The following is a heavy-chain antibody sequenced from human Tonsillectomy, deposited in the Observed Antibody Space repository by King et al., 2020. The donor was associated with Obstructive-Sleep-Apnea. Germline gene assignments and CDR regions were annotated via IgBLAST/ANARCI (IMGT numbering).Heavy chain of an antibody. V-gene: IGHV5-10-1*03. CDR1: GYSFTRYW. J-gene: IGHJ4*02. CDR3: ARLVSGWYYFDY. Sequence: QLVQSGVEVKKSGESLTISCKASGYSFTRYWISWVRQMPGKGLEWMGKMDPTDSYTKYSPSFQGHVTFSADRSISTAYLQWSSLKASDTAMYYCARLVSGWYYFDYWGQGTLVTVSS. D-gene: IGHD6-19*01. CDR2: MDPTDSYT.